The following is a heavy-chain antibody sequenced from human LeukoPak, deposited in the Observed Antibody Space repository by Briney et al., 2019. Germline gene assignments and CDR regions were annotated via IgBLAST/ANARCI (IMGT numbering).Heavy chain of an antibody. CDR3: AREDSSGWYHFDY. V-gene: IGHV1-69*13. CDR1: GGTFSSCA. CDR2: IIPIFGTA. Sequence: SVKVSCKASGGTFSSCAISWVRQAPGQGLEWMGGIIPIFGTANYAQKFQGRVTITADESTSTAYMELSSLRSEDTAVYYCAREDSSGWYHFDYWGQGTLVTVSS. D-gene: IGHD6-19*01. J-gene: IGHJ4*02.